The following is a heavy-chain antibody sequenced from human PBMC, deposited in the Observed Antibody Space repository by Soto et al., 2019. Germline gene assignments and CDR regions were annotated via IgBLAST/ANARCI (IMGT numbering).Heavy chain of an antibody. Sequence: GGSLRLSCAASGFTFSSYWMSWVRQAPGKGLVWVSRINRDGSSINYADSARGRVTISRDNAKNTLYLQVNGLRAEDTAVYYCAREIATTGEYYFDYWGQGILVTVSS. D-gene: IGHD6-13*01. CDR3: AREIATTGEYYFDY. V-gene: IGHV3-74*01. CDR2: INRDGSSI. J-gene: IGHJ4*02. CDR1: GFTFSSYW.